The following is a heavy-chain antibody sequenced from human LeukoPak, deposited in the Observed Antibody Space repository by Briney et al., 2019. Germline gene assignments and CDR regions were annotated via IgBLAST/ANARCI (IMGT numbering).Heavy chain of an antibody. CDR1: GFTFSRFG. V-gene: IGHV3-33*01. CDR3: ARDYYYDSSGYWDYYFDY. J-gene: IGHJ4*02. Sequence: GGSLRLSCAASGFTFSRFGMHWVRQAPGKGLEWVAVIWYDGSNKYYADSVKGRFTISRDNSKNTLYLEMNSLRAEDTAVYYCARDYYYDSSGYWDYYFDYWGQGTLVSVSS. CDR2: IWYDGSNK. D-gene: IGHD3-22*01.